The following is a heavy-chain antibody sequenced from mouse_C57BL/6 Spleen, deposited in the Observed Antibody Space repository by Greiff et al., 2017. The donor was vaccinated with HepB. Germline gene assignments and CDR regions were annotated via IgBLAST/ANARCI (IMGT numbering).Heavy chain of an antibody. CDR3: ARAYYYYFDY. J-gene: IGHJ2*01. D-gene: IGHD2-10*01. CDR2: IHPNSGST. CDR1: GYTFTSYW. V-gene: IGHV1-64*01. Sequence: VQLQQPGAELVKPGASVKLSCKASGYTFTSYWMHWVKQRPGQGLEWIGMIHPNSGSTNYNEKFKSKATLTVDKSSSPAYMQLSSLTSEDSALYYCARAYYYYFDYWGQGTTLTVSS.